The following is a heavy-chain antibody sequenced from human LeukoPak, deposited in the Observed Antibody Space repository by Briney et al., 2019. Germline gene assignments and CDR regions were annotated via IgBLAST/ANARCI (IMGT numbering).Heavy chain of an antibody. Sequence: GGSLRLSCAVWGFTVSSNYMSWVRQAPGKGLEWVSVIYSGGSTYYADSVKGRFTISRDNSKNTLYLQINSLRAEDTAVSYCARDGITMRTVSRGQGTLVTVSS. CDR2: IYSGGST. V-gene: IGHV3-66*01. D-gene: IGHD3-10*01. CDR3: ARDGITMRTVS. CDR1: GFTVSSNY. J-gene: IGHJ4*02.